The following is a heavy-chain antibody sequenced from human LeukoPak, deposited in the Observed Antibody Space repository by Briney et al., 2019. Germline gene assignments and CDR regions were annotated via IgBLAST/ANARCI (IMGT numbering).Heavy chain of an antibody. Sequence: GGSLRLSCTASGFTFSSYAMNWVRQAPGKGLEWVSAISGSGGSTYYADSVKGRFTISRDNSKNTLYLQMNSLRAEDTAVYYCAKATGITMIVVAPSLDYWGQGTLVTVSS. V-gene: IGHV3-23*01. J-gene: IGHJ4*02. CDR1: GFTFSSYA. CDR3: AKATGITMIVVAPSLDY. CDR2: ISGSGGST. D-gene: IGHD3-22*01.